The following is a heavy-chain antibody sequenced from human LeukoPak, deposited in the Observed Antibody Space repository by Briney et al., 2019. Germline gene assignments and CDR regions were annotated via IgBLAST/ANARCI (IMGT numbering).Heavy chain of an antibody. Sequence: SETLSLTCTVSGGSISSYYWSWIRQPPGKGLEWIGYIYYSGSTNYNPSLKSRVTISVDTSKNQFSLKVSSVTAADTAVYYCARGQRGWPYFFNYWGQGTLVTVSS. CDR3: ARGQRGWPYFFNY. D-gene: IGHD6-19*01. V-gene: IGHV4-59*01. J-gene: IGHJ4*02. CDR2: IYYSGST. CDR1: GGSISSYY.